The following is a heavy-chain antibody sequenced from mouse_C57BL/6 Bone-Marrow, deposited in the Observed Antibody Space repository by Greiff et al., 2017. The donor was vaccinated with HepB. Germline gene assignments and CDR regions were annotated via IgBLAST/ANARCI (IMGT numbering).Heavy chain of an antibody. J-gene: IGHJ4*01. V-gene: IGHV3-1*01. Sequence: EVQLQESGPGMVKPSQSLSLTCTVTGYSITSGYDWHWIRHFPGNKLEWMGYISYSGSTNYNPSLKSRISITHDTSKNHFFLKLNSVTTEDTATYYCARGYYGSGYAMDYWGQGTSVTVSS. D-gene: IGHD1-1*01. CDR1: GYSITSGYD. CDR3: ARGYYGSGYAMDY. CDR2: ISYSGST.